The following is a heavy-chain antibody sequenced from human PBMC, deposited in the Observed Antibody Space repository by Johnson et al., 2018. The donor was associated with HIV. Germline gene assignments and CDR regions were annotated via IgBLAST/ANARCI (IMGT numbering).Heavy chain of an antibody. J-gene: IGHJ3*02. D-gene: IGHD6-19*01. Sequence: VQLVESGGGVVQPGRSLRLSCAASGFTFSSYAIHWVRQAPGKGLEWVAVISYDGSNKYYADSVKGRFTISRDISKNTLYLQMNSLRAEDTSVYYCARDRGVAVAGTGAFDIWGQGTMVTVSS. V-gene: IGHV3-30*04. CDR3: ARDRGVAVAGTGAFDI. CDR2: ISYDGSNK. CDR1: GFTFSSYA.